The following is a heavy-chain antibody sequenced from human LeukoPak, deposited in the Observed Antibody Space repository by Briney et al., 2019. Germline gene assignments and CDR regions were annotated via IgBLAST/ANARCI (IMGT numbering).Heavy chain of an antibody. V-gene: IGHV3-64D*06. Sequence: GGSLRLSCSAAGFTFSTYSMHWVRQAPGKGLEYVAAITANGLRTFYRDSVSGRLRISRDNSKNTLYLQMSSLTPADTAIYYCAKDRYSSGWYFSDHWGQGTLVTVSS. CDR3: AKDRYSSGWYFSDH. D-gene: IGHD6-19*01. CDR1: GFTFSTYS. CDR2: ITANGLRT. J-gene: IGHJ4*02.